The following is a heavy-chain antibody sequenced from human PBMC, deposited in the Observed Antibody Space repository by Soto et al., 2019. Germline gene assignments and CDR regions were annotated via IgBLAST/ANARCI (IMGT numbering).Heavy chain of an antibody. CDR2: IIPILGIA. D-gene: IGHD6-19*01. V-gene: IGHV1-69*02. CDR1: GGTFSSYT. Sequence: SVKVSCKASGGTFSSYTISWVRQAPGQGLEWMGRIIPILGIANYAQKFQGRVTITADKSTSTAYMELSSLRSEDTAVYYCASQQWLVRVYYFDYWGQGALVTVSS. J-gene: IGHJ4*02. CDR3: ASQQWLVRVYYFDY.